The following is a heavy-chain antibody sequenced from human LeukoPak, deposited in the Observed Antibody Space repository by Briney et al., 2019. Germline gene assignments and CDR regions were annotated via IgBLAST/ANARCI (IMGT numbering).Heavy chain of an antibody. CDR2: IYHGGST. J-gene: IGHJ4*02. Sequence: SETLSLTCAVSGGSISSSNWWGWVRQSPGKGLEWIGKIYHGGSTNYSPSLKSRVTISVDKSKNQFSLKLNSVTAADTAVYYCARESMFRGVIPYFDYWGQGTLVTVSS. CDR1: GGSISSSNW. V-gene: IGHV4-4*02. D-gene: IGHD3-10*01. CDR3: ARESMFRGVIPYFDY.